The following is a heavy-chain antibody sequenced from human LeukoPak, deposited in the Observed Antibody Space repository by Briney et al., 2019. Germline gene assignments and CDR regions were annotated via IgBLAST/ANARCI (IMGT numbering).Heavy chain of an antibody. J-gene: IGHJ2*01. CDR3: AKFGRSSTVVMTASIKRHGHYWYFDL. CDR1: GFTFSSYW. Sequence: GGSLRLSCAASGFTFSSYWMSWVRQAPGKGLEWVANIKQDGSEKYYVDSVKGRFTISRDNAKNSLYLQINSLRAEDTAVYYCAKFGRSSTVVMTASIKRHGHYWYFDLWGRGTLVTVSS. CDR2: IKQDGSEK. V-gene: IGHV3-7*03. D-gene: IGHD2-21*02.